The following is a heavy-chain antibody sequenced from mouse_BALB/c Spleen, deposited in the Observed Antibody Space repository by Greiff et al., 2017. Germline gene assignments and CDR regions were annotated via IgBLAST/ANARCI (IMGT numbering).Heavy chain of an antibody. CDR3: AREDRYDEEGFAY. CDR1: GYSFTGYY. CDR2: INPYNGAT. Sequence: EVQLQESGPELVKPGASVKISCKASGYSFTGYYMHWVKQSHVKSLEWIGRINPYNGATSYNQNFKDKASLTVDKSSSTAYMELHSLTSEDSAVYYCAREDRYDEEGFAYWGQGTLVTVSA. J-gene: IGHJ3*01. V-gene: IGHV1-31*01. D-gene: IGHD2-14*01.